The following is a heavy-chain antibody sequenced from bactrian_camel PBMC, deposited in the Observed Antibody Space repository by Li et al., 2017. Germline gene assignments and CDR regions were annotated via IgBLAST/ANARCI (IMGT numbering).Heavy chain of an antibody. CDR1: GFSPMSVY. J-gene: IGHJ4*01. V-gene: IGHV3S67*01. D-gene: IGHD3*01. Sequence: VQLVESGGGLVQPGGSLRLSCAASGFSPMSVYTGWFRQFPRKEREGVAAISRGGSTVYAPSVKGRFTISKDNTKNTTYLQMNNLKSEDMAMYFCALAGSCASRFHRTQSFPDWGQGTQVTVS. CDR2: ISRGGST. CDR3: ALAGSCASRFHRTQSFPD.